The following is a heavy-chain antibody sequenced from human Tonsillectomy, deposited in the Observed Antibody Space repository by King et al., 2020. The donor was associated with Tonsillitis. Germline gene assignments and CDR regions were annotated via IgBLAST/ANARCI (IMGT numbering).Heavy chain of an antibody. CDR3: ARERPYYEFWSGYYRGARYFDD. Sequence: QLVQSGAEVKKPGASVKVSCKASGYTFTSYGISWVRQAPGQGLEWMGWISAYNGNTNYAQNLQGRVTMTTDTSTSTAYMELRSLRSDDRAVYYCARERPYYEFWSGYYRGARYFDDWGQGTLVTVSS. J-gene: IGHJ4*02. D-gene: IGHD3-3*01. CDR1: GYTFTSYG. CDR2: ISAYNGNT. V-gene: IGHV1-18*01.